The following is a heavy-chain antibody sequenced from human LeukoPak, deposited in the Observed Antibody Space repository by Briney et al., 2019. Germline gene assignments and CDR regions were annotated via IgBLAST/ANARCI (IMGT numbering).Heavy chain of an antibody. CDR1: GGSFSGYY. CDR3: ARGSRVVVVAATTYYFDY. CDR2: INHSGST. J-gene: IGHJ4*02. Sequence: SETLSLTCAVYGGSFSGYYWSWIRQPPGKGLEWIGEINHSGSTNYNPSLKSRVTILVDTSKNQFSLKLSSVTAADTAVYYCARGSRVVVVAATTYYFDYWGQGTLVTVSS. D-gene: IGHD2-15*01. V-gene: IGHV4-34*01.